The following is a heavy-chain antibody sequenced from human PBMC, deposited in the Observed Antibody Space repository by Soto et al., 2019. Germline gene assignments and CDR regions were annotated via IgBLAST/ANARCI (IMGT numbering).Heavy chain of an antibody. V-gene: IGHV3-33*01. D-gene: IGHD6-13*01. J-gene: IGHJ4*02. Sequence: GGSLRLSCAASGFTFSSYGMHWVRQAPGKGLEWVAVIWYDGSNKYYADSVKGRFTISRDNSKNTLYLQMNSLRAEDTAVYYCARGTAGKQQLVAHFDYWGQGTLVTVSS. CDR1: GFTFSSYG. CDR3: ARGTAGKQQLVAHFDY. CDR2: IWYDGSNK.